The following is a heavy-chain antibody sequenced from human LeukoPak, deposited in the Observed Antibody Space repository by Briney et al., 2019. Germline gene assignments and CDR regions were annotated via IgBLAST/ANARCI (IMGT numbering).Heavy chain of an antibody. CDR3: ARSLVVVAANDYYYYYMDV. Sequence: PSQTLSLTCTVSGGSISSGSYYWRWIRQPAGKGLEWIGRIYTSGSTNYNPSLKSRVTISVDTSKNQFSLKLSSVTAADTAVYYCARSLVVVAANDYYYYYMDVWGKGTTVTVSS. J-gene: IGHJ6*03. CDR1: GGSISSGSYY. D-gene: IGHD2-15*01. CDR2: IYTSGST. V-gene: IGHV4-61*02.